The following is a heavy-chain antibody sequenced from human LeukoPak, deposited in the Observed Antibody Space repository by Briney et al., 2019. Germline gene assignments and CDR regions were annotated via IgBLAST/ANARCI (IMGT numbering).Heavy chain of an antibody. CDR2: MNPNSGNT. V-gene: IGHV1-8*01. CDR3: ARGRSSGWDYYYYYMDV. Sequence: ASVKVSCKASGYTFTSYDINWVRQATGQGLEWMGWMNPNSGNTGYAQKFQGRVTMTRTTSISTAYMELSSLRSEDTAVYYCARGRSSGWDYYYYYMDVWGKGTTVTVSS. CDR1: GYTFTSYD. D-gene: IGHD6-19*01. J-gene: IGHJ6*03.